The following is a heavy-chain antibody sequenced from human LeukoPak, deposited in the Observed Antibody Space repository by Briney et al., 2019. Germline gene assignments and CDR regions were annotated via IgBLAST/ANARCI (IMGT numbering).Heavy chain of an antibody. CDR2: IYSGDSHT. Sequence: GESLEISCKGSGYSFTYWIGWVRQMPEKGLEWMGIIYSGDSHTKYSPSFQGRVTISVDNSISTAYLQWSSLEASDTAMYYCASARHGDYVWDYWGQGTLVAVSS. CDR1: GYSFTYW. CDR3: ASARHGDYVWDY. J-gene: IGHJ4*02. V-gene: IGHV5-51*01. D-gene: IGHD4-17*01.